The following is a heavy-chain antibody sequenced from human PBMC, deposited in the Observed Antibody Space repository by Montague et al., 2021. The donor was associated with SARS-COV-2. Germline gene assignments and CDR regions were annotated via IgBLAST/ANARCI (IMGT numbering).Heavy chain of an antibody. CDR1: GASFSDYS. D-gene: IGHD6-13*01. CDR2: IFHSGTI. J-gene: IGHJ6*02. CDR3: ATLSRRTAAGTRDYFGLDV. V-gene: IGHV4-34*12. Sequence: SETLSLTCAVYGASFSDYSWTWVRQTPGKGLEWIGEIFHSGTINYNPPLKSRVSISVDKSNNQFSLRLSSLIAADTAVYYCATLSRRTAAGTRDYFGLDVWGQGTTVVVSS.